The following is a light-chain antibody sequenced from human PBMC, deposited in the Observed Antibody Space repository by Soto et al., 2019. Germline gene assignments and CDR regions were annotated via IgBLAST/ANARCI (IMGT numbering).Light chain of an antibody. CDR1: QSVSSN. V-gene: IGKV3-15*01. Sequence: DIVMTQSPATLSVSPGERATLSCRASQSVSSNLPWYQQKPGQAPRLLIYGASTRATGIPARFSGSGSGTEFTLTISSLQSEDFAVYYCQQYNNWPSSFGGGTKVEIK. J-gene: IGKJ4*01. CDR2: GAS. CDR3: QQYNNWPSS.